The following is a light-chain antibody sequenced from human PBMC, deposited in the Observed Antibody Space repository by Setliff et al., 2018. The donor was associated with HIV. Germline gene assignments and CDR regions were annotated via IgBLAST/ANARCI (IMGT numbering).Light chain of an antibody. Sequence: QSALTQPASVSGSPGQSITMSCTGTSSDVGGYNYVSWYQQHPGKAPKLIIYEVSNRPSGVSNRFSGSKSGNTASLTISGLQVEDEADYYCSSYTSIYTYVFGTGTKVTVL. CDR2: EVS. V-gene: IGLV2-14*01. CDR1: SSDVGGYNY. CDR3: SSYTSIYTYV. J-gene: IGLJ1*01.